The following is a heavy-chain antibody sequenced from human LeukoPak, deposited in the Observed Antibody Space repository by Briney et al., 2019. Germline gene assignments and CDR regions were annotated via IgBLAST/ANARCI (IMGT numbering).Heavy chain of an antibody. CDR1: GFTFSSYS. Sequence: GGSLRLSCAASGFTFSSYSIDWVRQAPGKGLEWLSYISSSSSTIYYADSVKGRFTISRDNAKKSVYLQMNSLRAEDTAVYYCARDLVGATTEDYWGQGTLVTVSS. V-gene: IGHV3-48*04. J-gene: IGHJ4*02. D-gene: IGHD1-26*01. CDR2: ISSSSSTI. CDR3: ARDLVGATTEDY.